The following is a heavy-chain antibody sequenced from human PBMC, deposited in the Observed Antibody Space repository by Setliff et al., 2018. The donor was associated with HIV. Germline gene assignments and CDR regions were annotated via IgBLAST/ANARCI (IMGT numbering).Heavy chain of an antibody. V-gene: IGHV4-4*02. CDR3: ARAVAASATSVVDY. J-gene: IGHJ4*02. Sequence: PSETLSVTCAVSADSIGTNHWWNWVRQPPGKGLEWIGEISQSGKTNYHPSLKSRITISMEASKTHFSLTLNSVTAADTAVYYCARAVAASATSVVDYWGQGIQVTVSS. CDR1: ADSIGTNHW. CDR2: ISQSGKT. D-gene: IGHD6-13*01.